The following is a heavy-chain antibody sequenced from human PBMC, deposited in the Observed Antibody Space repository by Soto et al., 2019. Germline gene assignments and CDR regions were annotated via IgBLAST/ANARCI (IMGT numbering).Heavy chain of an antibody. CDR3: AKETGDGRAAYYYYGMDV. Sequence: EVQLVESGGGLVQPGRSLRLSCAASGFTFGNYAMSWVRQAPGKGLEWVSSISWNGGSIGYADSVKGRFTISRDNSKTTLYLQMNSLRAEDTALYYCAKETGDGRAAYYYYGMDVWGQGTTVTVSS. CDR2: ISWNGGSI. V-gene: IGHV3-9*01. J-gene: IGHJ6*02. CDR1: GFTFGNYA. D-gene: IGHD3-10*01.